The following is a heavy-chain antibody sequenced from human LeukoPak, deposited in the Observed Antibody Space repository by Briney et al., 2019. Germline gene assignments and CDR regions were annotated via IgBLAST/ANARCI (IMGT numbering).Heavy chain of an antibody. V-gene: IGHV4-59*01. CDR2: IYYSGSS. J-gene: IGHJ5*02. CDR3: ARVPPGIVPYRFDP. Sequence: SETLSLTCTDSGGSISSYYWSWIRQHPGKELEGIGYIYYSGSSNSNPSLTSRVTISIDTYKNKFSPKLHSVTAADTAVYYCARVPPGIVPYRFDPWGQGTLVTVSS. D-gene: IGHD2-2*01. CDR1: GGSISSYY.